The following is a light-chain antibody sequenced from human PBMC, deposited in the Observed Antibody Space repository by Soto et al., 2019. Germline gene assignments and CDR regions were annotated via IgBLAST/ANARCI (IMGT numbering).Light chain of an antibody. CDR2: GNS. Sequence: QSVLTQPPSVSGAPGQRVTISCTGSSSNIGAGYDVHWYQQLPGTAPKLLIYGNSNRPSGVPDRFSGSKSGTSASLAITGLHDEDEADYYCQSYDSSLSAHVFGTGTKVTVL. CDR3: QSYDSSLSAHV. V-gene: IGLV1-40*01. J-gene: IGLJ1*01. CDR1: SSNIGAGYD.